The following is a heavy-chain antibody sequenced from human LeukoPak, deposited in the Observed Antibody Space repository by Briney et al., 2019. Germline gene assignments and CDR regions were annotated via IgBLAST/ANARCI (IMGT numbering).Heavy chain of an antibody. Sequence: PSETLSLTCTVSGGSISSGDYYWSWIRQPPGKGLEWIGEINHSGSTNYNPSLKSRVTISVDTSKNQFSLKLSSVTAADTAVYYCARGTEMATIYYFDYWGQGTLVTVSS. CDR1: GGSISSGDYY. CDR3: ARGTEMATIYYFDY. V-gene: IGHV4-39*07. J-gene: IGHJ4*02. D-gene: IGHD5-24*01. CDR2: INHSGST.